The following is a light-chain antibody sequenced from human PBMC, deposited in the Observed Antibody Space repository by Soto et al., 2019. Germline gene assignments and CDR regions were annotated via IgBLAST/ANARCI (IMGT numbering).Light chain of an antibody. CDR2: DVT. J-gene: IGLJ2*01. CDR1: SSDVGGHNY. Sequence: QSALTQPASMSGSPGQSITISCTGTSSDVGGHNYVSWYQQHPGKAPKLMIYDVTNRPSGVSNRFSGSKSGNTASLTISGLQAEDEADYYCNSYTSSTTVVFGGGTKLTVL. CDR3: NSYTSSTTVV. V-gene: IGLV2-14*01.